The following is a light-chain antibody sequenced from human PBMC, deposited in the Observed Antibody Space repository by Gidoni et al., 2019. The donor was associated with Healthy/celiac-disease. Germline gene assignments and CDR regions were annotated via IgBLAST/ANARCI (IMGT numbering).Light chain of an antibody. J-gene: IGLJ1*01. CDR2: STN. Sequence: QSVLTQPPAASGTPGQRVPISCSGSSSNSGSNSVNWYQQLPGTAPKLLIYSTNQRPSGVPDRFSGSKSGTSASLAISGLQSEDEADYYCAAWDDSLNGQVFGTGTKVTVL. CDR3: AAWDDSLNGQV. V-gene: IGLV1-44*01. CDR1: SSNSGSNS.